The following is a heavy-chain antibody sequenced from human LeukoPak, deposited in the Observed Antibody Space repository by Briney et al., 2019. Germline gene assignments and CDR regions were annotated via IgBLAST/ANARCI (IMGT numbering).Heavy chain of an antibody. J-gene: IGHJ4*02. D-gene: IGHD6-19*01. Sequence: GGSLRLSYAASGFTFSSYWMTWVRQAPGQGLEWVAVISYDGSNKYYADSVKGRFTISRDNSKNTLYLQMNSLRAEDTAVYYCAKDIEEWLVKGGGCFDYWGQGTLVTVSS. CDR3: AKDIEEWLVKGGGCFDY. V-gene: IGHV3-30*18. CDR1: GFTFSSYW. CDR2: ISYDGSNK.